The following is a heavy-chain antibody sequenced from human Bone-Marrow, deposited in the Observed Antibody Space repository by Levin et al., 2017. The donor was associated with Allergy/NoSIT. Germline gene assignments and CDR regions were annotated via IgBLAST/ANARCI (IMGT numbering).Heavy chain of an antibody. V-gene: IGHV5-51*06. J-gene: IGHJ6*02. CDR2: IYPDDSDI. CDR3: ARGGQQTDYYYYYMDV. Sequence: GESLKISCRGSGYRLANYWIGWVRQTPGKGLEWMGIIYPDDSDIRYNPSFQGQVIISADKSISTAYLHWSSLKASDTATYFCARGGQQTDYYYYYMDVWGQGTTVTVSS. CDR1: GYRLANYW. D-gene: IGHD3-16*01.